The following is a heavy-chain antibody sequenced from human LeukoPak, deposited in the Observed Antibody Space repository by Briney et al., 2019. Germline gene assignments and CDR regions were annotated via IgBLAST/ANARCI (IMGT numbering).Heavy chain of an antibody. J-gene: IGHJ4*02. V-gene: IGHV1-46*01. D-gene: IGHD2-15*01. CDR1: GYTFTSYY. CDR2: INPSGGST. CDR3: ARPIACLGYCSGGSLAY. Sequence: EASVKVPCKASGYTFTSYYMHWVRQAPGQGLEWMGIINPSGGSTSYAQKFQGRVAMTRDTSTSTVYMELSSLRSEDTAVYYCARPIACLGYCSGGSLAYWGQGTLVTVSS.